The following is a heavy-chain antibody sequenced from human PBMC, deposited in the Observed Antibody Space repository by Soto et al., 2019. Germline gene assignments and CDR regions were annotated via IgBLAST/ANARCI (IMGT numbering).Heavy chain of an antibody. V-gene: IGHV3-64*01. CDR2: ISSNGGST. D-gene: IGHD4-17*01. Sequence: GGSLRLSCAASGFTFSSYAMHWVRQAPGKGLEYVSAISSNGGSTYYANSVKGRFTISRDNSKNTLYLQMGSLRAEDMAVYYCARGYGDYVVVGSDAFDIWGQGTMVTVSS. J-gene: IGHJ3*02. CDR3: ARGYGDYVVVGSDAFDI. CDR1: GFTFSSYA.